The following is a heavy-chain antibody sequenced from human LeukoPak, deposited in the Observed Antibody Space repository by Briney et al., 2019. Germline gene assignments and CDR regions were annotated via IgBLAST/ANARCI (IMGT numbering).Heavy chain of an antibody. CDR3: ARDRRTIFGVVIILDAFDI. D-gene: IGHD3-3*01. CDR2: MNPNSGNT. Sequence: ASVKVSCKASGYTFTSYDINWVRQATGQGLEWMGWMNPNSGNTGYAQKLQGRVTMTTDTSTSTAYMELRSLRSDDTAVYYCARDRRTIFGVVIILDAFDIWGQGTMVTVSS. CDR1: GYTFTSYD. V-gene: IGHV1-8*02. J-gene: IGHJ3*02.